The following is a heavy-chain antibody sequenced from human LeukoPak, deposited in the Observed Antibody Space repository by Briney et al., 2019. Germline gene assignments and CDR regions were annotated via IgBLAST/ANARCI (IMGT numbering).Heavy chain of an antibody. CDR2: IYYSGST. J-gene: IGHJ4*02. CDR1: GGSISSSSYY. CDR3: ARQVPDYYDSSGSPYYFDY. Sequence: PSETLSLTCTVSGGSISSSSYYWGWIRQPPGKGLEWIGNIYYSGSTYYNPSLKSRVTISVDTSKNQFSLKLSSVTAADTAVYYCARQVPDYYDSSGSPYYFDYWGQGTLVTVSS. V-gene: IGHV4-39*01. D-gene: IGHD3-22*01.